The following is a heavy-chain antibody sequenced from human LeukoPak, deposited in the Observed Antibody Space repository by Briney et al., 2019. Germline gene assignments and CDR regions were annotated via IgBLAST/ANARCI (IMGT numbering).Heavy chain of an antibody. CDR2: INTNSGGR. V-gene: IGHV1-2*06. D-gene: IGHD3-9*01. J-gene: IGHJ6*03. CDR1: GYTFTCYY. Sequence: ASVKVSCKASGYTFTCYYMHWVRQAPGQGREWMGRINTNSGGRNYEQKFQGRGTMTRDTSISTANMELSRLRSDDTAVYYCSREEQYYDILTGYYSYYYYYMDVWGKGTTVTVSS. CDR3: SREEQYYDILTGYYSYYYYYMDV.